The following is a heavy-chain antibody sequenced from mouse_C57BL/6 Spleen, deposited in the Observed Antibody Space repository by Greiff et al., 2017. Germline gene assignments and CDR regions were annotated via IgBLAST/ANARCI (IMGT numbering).Heavy chain of an antibody. Sequence: VQVVESGPGLVAPSQSLSITCTVSGFSFTSYAIHWVRQPPGKGLEWLVVIWSDGFTTYNSVLKSRLSISKDNSKSQVFLKMNSLQTDDTAMYYCARHSGNYDWYFDVWGTGTTVTVSS. CDR1: GFSFTSYA. CDR3: ARHSGNYDWYFDV. J-gene: IGHJ1*03. V-gene: IGHV2-6-1*01. D-gene: IGHD2-1*01. CDR2: IWSDGFT.